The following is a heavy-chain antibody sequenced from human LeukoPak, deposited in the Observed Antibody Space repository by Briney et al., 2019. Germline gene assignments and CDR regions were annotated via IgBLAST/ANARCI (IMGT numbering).Heavy chain of an antibody. CDR2: IIPIFGTA. CDR3: ARGSDEGGRDYYDSSNYYYVPFDY. V-gene: IGHV1-69*01. CDR1: GGTFSSYA. J-gene: IGHJ4*02. Sequence: GASVTVSCTASGGTFSSYAISWVRQAPGQGLEWMGGIIPIFGTATYAQKFQGRVTITADESTSTAYMELSSLRSEDTAVYYCARGSDEGGRDYYDSSNYYYVPFDYWGQGTLVTVSS. D-gene: IGHD3-22*01.